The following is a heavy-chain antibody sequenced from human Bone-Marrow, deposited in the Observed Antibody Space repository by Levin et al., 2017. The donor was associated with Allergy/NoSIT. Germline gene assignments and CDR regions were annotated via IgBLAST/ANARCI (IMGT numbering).Heavy chain of an antibody. D-gene: IGHD3/OR15-3a*01. CDR1: GYNFATSW. Sequence: ASVKVSCEGFGYNFATSWIAWVRQVPGKGLEWMGIIFPRDSDTTYSPSFQGHVSISVDRSINKAFLHWSSLEASDTAMYYCAKGTTVYYDFWGQGTLVTVSS. J-gene: IGHJ4*02. CDR2: IFPRDSDT. V-gene: IGHV5-51*01. CDR3: AKGTTVYYDF.